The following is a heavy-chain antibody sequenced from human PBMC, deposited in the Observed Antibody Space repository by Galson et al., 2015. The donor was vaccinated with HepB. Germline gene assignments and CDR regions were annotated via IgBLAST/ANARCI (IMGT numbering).Heavy chain of an antibody. CDR1: GFTFSSYA. Sequence: SLRLSCAASGFTFSSYAMHWVRQAPGKGLEWVAVISYDGSNKYYADSVKGRFTISRDNSKNTLYLQMNSLRAEDTAVYYCARSLSITMIVVVHDAFDIWGQGTMVTVSS. D-gene: IGHD3-22*01. J-gene: IGHJ3*02. CDR3: ARSLSITMIVVVHDAFDI. CDR2: ISYDGSNK. V-gene: IGHV3-30-3*01.